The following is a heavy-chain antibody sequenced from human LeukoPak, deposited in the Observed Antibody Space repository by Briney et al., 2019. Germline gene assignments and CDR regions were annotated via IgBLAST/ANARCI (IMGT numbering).Heavy chain of an antibody. CDR2: INHSGST. V-gene: IGHV4-34*01. CDR3: ARRGRGSGSKGIDY. J-gene: IGHJ4*02. CDR1: GFTFNSNW. Sequence: LRLSCAASGFTFNSNWMSWIRQPPGKGLEWIGEINHSGSTNYNPSLKSRVTISVDTSKNQFSLKLSSVTAADTAVYYCARRGRGSGSKGIDYWGQGALVTVSS. D-gene: IGHD3-10*01.